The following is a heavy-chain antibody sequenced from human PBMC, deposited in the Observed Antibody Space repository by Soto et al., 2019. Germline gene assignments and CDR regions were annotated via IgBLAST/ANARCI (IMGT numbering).Heavy chain of an antibody. CDR3: ARDRLRGYDSSGFDY. Sequence: ASVKVSCKASGYTFTSYDINWVRQATGQGLEWMGWMNPNSANTGFAQKFQDRVTMTRTTSTNTVFLELSSLRSDDTAMYYCARDRLRGYDSSGFDYWGQGTLVTVSS. CDR2: MNPNSANT. J-gene: IGHJ4*02. V-gene: IGHV1-8*01. CDR1: GYTFTSYD. D-gene: IGHD3-22*01.